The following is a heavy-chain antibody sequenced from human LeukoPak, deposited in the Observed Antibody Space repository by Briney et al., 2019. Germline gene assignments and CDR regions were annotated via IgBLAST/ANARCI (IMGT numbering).Heavy chain of an antibody. CDR3: TRKGYAFDY. CDR1: GYIFTSYW. V-gene: IGHV5-51*01. Sequence: GESLKISCKVSGYIFTSYWFGWVRQMPGKGLEWMGIIYPGDSDTRYSPSFQGQVTISVYKSISTAYLQWSSLKASDTAMYYCTRKGYAFDYWGQGTLVTVSS. D-gene: IGHD2-8*01. J-gene: IGHJ4*02. CDR2: IYPGDSDT.